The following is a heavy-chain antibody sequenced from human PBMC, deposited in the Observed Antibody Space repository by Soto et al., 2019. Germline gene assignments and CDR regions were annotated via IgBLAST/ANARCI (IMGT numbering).Heavy chain of an antibody. D-gene: IGHD6-6*01. J-gene: IGHJ4*02. V-gene: IGHV3-30*18. Sequence: QVQLVESGGGVVQPGRSLRLSCAASGFTFRSYGIHWVRQAPGKGLEWVAVISYDGSNKYYVDSVKGRFTISRDNSKNTLYLQMNSLRAEDTAVYYCAKEEYSRTYYFDYWGQGTLVTVSS. CDR3: AKEEYSRTYYFDY. CDR1: GFTFRSYG. CDR2: ISYDGSNK.